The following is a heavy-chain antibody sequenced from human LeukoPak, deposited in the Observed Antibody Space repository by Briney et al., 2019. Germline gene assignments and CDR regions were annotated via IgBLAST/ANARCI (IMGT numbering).Heavy chain of an antibody. J-gene: IGHJ3*02. Sequence: GGSLRLSCAASGFTFSSYSMTWVRQAPGKGLEWVSYISSSSTIYCADSVKGRFTISRDNAKNSLYLQMNSLRAEDTAVYYCARVNSSGPYSIYDAFDIWGQGTMVTVSS. CDR2: ISSSSTI. CDR3: ARVNSSGPYSIYDAFDI. D-gene: IGHD3-22*01. CDR1: GFTFSSYS. V-gene: IGHV3-48*01.